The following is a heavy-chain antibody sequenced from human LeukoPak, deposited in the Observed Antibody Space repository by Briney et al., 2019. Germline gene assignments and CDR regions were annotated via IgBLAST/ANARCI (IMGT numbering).Heavy chain of an antibody. CDR1: GGSISSYY. J-gene: IGHJ6*03. CDR2: IYYSGST. V-gene: IGHV4-59*01. CDR3: ARGYYYYYMDV. Sequence: PSETLSLTFTVSGGSISSYYWSWIRQPPGKGLEWIGYIYYSGSTNYNPSLESRVTISVDTSKNQFSLKLTSVTAADTAVYYCARGYYYYYMDVWGKGTTVTVSS.